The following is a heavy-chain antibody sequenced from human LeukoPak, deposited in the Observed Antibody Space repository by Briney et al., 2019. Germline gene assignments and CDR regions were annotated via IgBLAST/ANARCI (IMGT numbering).Heavy chain of an antibody. CDR1: GYTFTDYY. CDR2: VIPNSGGT. J-gene: IGHJ4*02. CDR3: ARTRPSGYGRYFDY. V-gene: IGHV1-2*02. D-gene: IGHD5-12*01. Sequence: ASVKVSCKASGYTFTDYYIHWVRQAPGQGLEWMGWVIPNSGGTNYAQSFQDRVTMSRDTSISTVYMEVSRLRSDDTAVYYCARTRPSGYGRYFDYWGQGTLVTVSS.